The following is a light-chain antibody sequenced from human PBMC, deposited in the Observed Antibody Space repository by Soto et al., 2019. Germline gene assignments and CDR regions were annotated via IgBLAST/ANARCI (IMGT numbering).Light chain of an antibody. Sequence: QPALTQPPSLSGAPGQRVTISCTGSSSNIGAGYDVHWYLQLPGTAPKLLIYGNTNRPSGVPDRFSGSKSGSSASLAITGLQAEDEADYYCQSHDSSLHASVFGTGTKVTVL. CDR1: SSNIGAGYD. CDR2: GNT. CDR3: QSHDSSLHASV. V-gene: IGLV1-40*01. J-gene: IGLJ1*01.